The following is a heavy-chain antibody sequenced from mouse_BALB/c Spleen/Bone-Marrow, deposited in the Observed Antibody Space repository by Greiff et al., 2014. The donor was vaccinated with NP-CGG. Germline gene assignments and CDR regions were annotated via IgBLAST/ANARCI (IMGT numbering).Heavy chain of an antibody. CDR2: INPNNGNV. CDR3: ARSRAMDY. CDR1: GYTFTDYY. Sequence: DVKLQESGPDLVKPGASVKMSCKASGYTFTDYYIKWVRQSHGKRLEWIGDINPNNGNVFYNEKFKGKASLTVDKSSTSAYMQLNSLTSEDSAVYYCARSRAMDYWGQGTSVTVSS. J-gene: IGHJ4*01. V-gene: IGHV1-26*01.